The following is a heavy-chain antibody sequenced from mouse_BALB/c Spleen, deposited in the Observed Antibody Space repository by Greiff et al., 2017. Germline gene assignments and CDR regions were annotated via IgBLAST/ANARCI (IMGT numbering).Heavy chain of an antibody. V-gene: IGHV14-1*02. CDR3: ASITYYAMDY. CDR1: GFNIKDYY. D-gene: IGHD1-2*01. CDR2: IDPENGNT. Sequence: VQLQQSGAELVRPGALVKLSCKASGFNIKDYYMHWVKQRPEQGLEWIGWIDPENGNTIYDPKFQGKASITADTSSNTSYLQLSSLTSEDTAVYYCASITYYAMDYWGQGTSVTVSS. J-gene: IGHJ4*01.